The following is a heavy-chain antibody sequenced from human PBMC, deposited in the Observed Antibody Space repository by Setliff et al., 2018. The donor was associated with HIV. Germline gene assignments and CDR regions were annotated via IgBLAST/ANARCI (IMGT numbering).Heavy chain of an antibody. CDR2: IVPTLGSV. V-gene: IGHV1-69*04. CDR3: ARSAFRSSAPSFDY. J-gene: IGHJ4*02. D-gene: IGHD6-6*01. CDR1: GDTFRSYA. Sequence: GASVKVSCKASGDTFRSYAISWVRQAPGQGLEWMGRIVPTLGSVNYAQKFQGRVTITADKPTTTAYMQIVGLTSEDTAIYYCARSAFRSSAPSFDYWGQGTLVTVSS.